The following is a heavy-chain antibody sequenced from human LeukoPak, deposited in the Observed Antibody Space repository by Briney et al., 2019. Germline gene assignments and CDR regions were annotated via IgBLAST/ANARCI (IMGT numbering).Heavy chain of an antibody. Sequence: MASQTLSLTCTVSGGSISSGGYYWSWIRQHPGKGLEWIGYIYYSGSTYYNPSLKSRVTISVDTSKNQFSLKLSSVTAAETAVYYCARHLSSGSSWYNDYWGQGTLVTVSS. V-gene: IGHV4-31*03. CDR3: ARHLSSGSSWYNDY. J-gene: IGHJ4*02. CDR2: IYYSGST. D-gene: IGHD6-13*01. CDR1: GGSISSGGYY.